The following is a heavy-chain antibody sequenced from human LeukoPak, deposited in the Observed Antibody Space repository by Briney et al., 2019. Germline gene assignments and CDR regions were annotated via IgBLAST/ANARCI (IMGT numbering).Heavy chain of an antibody. V-gene: IGHV4-34*01. CDR3: ARGPRSSRFDY. D-gene: IGHD2-15*01. Sequence: KPSETLSLTCAVYGGSFSGYYWSWIRQPPGKGLEWIGEINHSGSTNYNPALKSRVTISVDTSKNQFSLKLSSGTAADTAVYYCARGPRSSRFDYWGQGTLVTVSS. J-gene: IGHJ4*02. CDR2: INHSGST. CDR1: GGSFSGYY.